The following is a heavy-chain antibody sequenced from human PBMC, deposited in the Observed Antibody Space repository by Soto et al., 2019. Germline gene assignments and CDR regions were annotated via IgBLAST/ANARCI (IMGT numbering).Heavy chain of an antibody. CDR2: INPGGSIT. D-gene: IGHD2-8*01. CDR3: ARVPTGKYGVWNY. CDR1: GFTFSSYW. V-gene: IGHV3-74*01. Sequence: EEQLVESGGGLVQPGGSLRLSCAASGFTFSSYWMHWVRQAPGKGLVWVSRINPGGSITAYADSVKGRFTISRDNAKNTLYLQRNTLRGDDTAVYDCARVPTGKYGVWNYWGQGTLVTVSS. J-gene: IGHJ4*02.